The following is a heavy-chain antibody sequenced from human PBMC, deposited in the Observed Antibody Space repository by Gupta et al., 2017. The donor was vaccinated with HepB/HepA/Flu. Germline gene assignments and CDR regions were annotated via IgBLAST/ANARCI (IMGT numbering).Heavy chain of an antibody. D-gene: IGHD6-19*01. CDR3: ARSAPSSGWSGNWFDP. CDR1: GYSFTSYG. Sequence: QVQLVQSGAEVKKPGASVKVSCKASGYSFTSYGITWVRQAPGQGLEWMGWISPFNGNTFYAHNLQGRVTMTTDTYTSTAYMELRSLRSDDTAVYYCARSAPSSGWSGNWFDPWGQGTLVTVSS. J-gene: IGHJ5*02. CDR2: ISPFNGNT. V-gene: IGHV1-18*01.